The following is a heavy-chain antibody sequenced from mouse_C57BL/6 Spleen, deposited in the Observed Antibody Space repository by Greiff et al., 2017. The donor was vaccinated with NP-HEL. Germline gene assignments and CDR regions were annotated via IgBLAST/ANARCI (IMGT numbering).Heavy chain of an antibody. D-gene: IGHD1-1*01. Sequence: VQLQQSGAELARPGASVKLSCKASGYTFTSYGISWVKQRTGQGLEWIGENYPRSGNTYYNEKFKGKATLTADKSSSTAYMELRSLTSEDSAVYFCARITTVVATKAMDYWGQGTSVTVSS. CDR3: ARITTVVATKAMDY. J-gene: IGHJ4*01. CDR1: GYTFTSYG. CDR2: NYPRSGNT. V-gene: IGHV1-81*01.